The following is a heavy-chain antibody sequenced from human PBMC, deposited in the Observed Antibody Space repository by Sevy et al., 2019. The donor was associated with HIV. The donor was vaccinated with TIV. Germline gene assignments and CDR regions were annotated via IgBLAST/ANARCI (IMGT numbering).Heavy chain of an antibody. J-gene: IGHJ4*02. D-gene: IGHD3-22*01. Sequence: ASVKVSCKCSGYTFTTYDINWVRQATGQGLEWMGWMNPNSGNTGYAQKFQGRVTMTSNTSISTAYMELSSLRSEDTAVYYCARIDSSGYMGNFDYWGQGTLVTVSS. CDR3: ARIDSSGYMGNFDY. CDR1: GYTFTTYD. CDR2: MNPNSGNT. V-gene: IGHV1-8*01.